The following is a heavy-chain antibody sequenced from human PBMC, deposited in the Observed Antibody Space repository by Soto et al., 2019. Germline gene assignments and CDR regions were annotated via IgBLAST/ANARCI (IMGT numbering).Heavy chain of an antibody. V-gene: IGHV1-69*01. D-gene: IGHD3-22*01. CDR1: GGTFSSYA. CDR3: ARPVGLYDDRSGYYAHWDY. J-gene: IGHJ4*02. CDR2: IIPIFGTA. Sequence: QVQLVQSGAEVKKPGSSVKVSCKASGGTFSSYAISWVRQAPGQGLEWMGGIIPIFGTANYAQKFQGRVTITDDESKSTAYMELSSLRSEDTGVYYCARPVGLYDDRSGYYAHWDYWGQGTLVTFSS.